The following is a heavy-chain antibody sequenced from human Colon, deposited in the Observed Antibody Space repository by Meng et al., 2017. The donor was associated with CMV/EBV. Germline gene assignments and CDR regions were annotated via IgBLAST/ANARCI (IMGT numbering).Heavy chain of an antibody. CDR3: VRGQSDGVTASDY. D-gene: IGHD2-21*02. Sequence: CTATGFTFSSYTMSWGRQAPGKGLQWVSRNRGNGRGTYYTDSVRNQFNISRDNSNNMLYLHMNSLRDEDTAMYYCVRGQSDGVTASDYWGQGTLVTVCS. CDR1: GFTFSSYT. CDR2: NRGNGRGT. J-gene: IGHJ4*02. V-gene: IGHV3-23*01.